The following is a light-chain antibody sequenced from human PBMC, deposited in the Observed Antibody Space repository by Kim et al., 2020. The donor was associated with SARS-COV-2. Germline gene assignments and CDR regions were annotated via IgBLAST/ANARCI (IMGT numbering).Light chain of an antibody. Sequence: QSITISSTGTRSDVGGYNYVSWYQQHPGKAPKLMIYDVSNRPSGVSNRFSGSKSGNTASLTISGLQAEDEADYYCSSYTSSSTPYVFGTGTKVTVL. V-gene: IGLV2-14*03. CDR3: SSYTSSSTPYV. J-gene: IGLJ1*01. CDR2: DVS. CDR1: RSDVGGYNY.